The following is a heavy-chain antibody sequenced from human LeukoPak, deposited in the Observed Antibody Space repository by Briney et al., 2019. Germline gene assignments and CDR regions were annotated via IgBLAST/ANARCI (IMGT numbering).Heavy chain of an antibody. D-gene: IGHD3-22*01. CDR3: ARVRHYYDSSGYGY. CDR1: GYTFTSYG. J-gene: IGHJ4*02. Sequence: ASVKVSCKASGYTFTSYGISWVRQAPGQGLEWMGWISAYNGNTNYAQKLQGRVTMTRDTSTSTVYMELSSLRSEDTAVYYCARVRHYYDSSGYGYWGQGTLVTVSS. CDR2: ISAYNGNT. V-gene: IGHV1-18*01.